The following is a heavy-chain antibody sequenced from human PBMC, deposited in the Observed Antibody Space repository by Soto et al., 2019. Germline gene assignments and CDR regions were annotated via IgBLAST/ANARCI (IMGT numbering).Heavy chain of an antibody. CDR2: INAGNGNT. D-gene: IGHD3-22*01. CDR1: GYTFTSYA. J-gene: IGHJ4*02. V-gene: IGHV1-3*01. Sequence: ASVKVSCKASGYTFTSYAMHWVRQAPGQRLEWMGWINAGNGNTKYSQKFQGRVTITRDTSASTAYMELSSLRSEDTAVYYCARPPNYYDSSGYYGYWGQGTLVTVSS. CDR3: ARPPNYYDSSGYYGY.